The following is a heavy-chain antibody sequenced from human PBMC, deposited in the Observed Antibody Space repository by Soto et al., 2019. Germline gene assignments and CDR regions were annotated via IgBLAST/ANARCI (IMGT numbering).Heavy chain of an antibody. CDR2: MYPGDSDT. V-gene: IGHV5-51*01. CDR3: ARTAAAGKYYYGMDV. CDR1: GYSFTTYW. D-gene: IGHD6-13*01. Sequence: PGESLKISCKGSGYSFTTYWIGWVRQMPGKGLELMGIMYPGDSDTRYSPSFQGQVTISADKSISTAYLQWSSLKASDTAMYYCARTAAAGKYYYGMDVWGQGTTVNVSS. J-gene: IGHJ6*02.